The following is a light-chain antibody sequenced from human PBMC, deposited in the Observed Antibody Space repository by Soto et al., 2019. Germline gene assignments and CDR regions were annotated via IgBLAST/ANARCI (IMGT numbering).Light chain of an antibody. CDR2: WAS. Sequence: DIVMTQSPDSLAVSLGERATINCKSSQSVLYSPNNKNYLAWYQQKPGQPPNLLIYWASTRESGVPDRFSGNGSGTDFTLTISSLQAEDVAFYYCQQYNNWPPTFGPGTKLEIK. CDR3: QQYNNWPPT. CDR1: QSVLYSPNNKNY. J-gene: IGKJ2*01. V-gene: IGKV4-1*01.